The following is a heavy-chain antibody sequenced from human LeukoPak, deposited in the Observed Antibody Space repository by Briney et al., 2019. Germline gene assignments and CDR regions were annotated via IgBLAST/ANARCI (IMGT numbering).Heavy chain of an antibody. J-gene: IGHJ3*02. CDR1: GGSISSYY. Sequence: SETLSLTCTVSGGSISSYYWSWIRRPAGKGLEWIGRIYTSGSTNYNPSLKSRVTMSVDTSKNQFSLKLSSVTAADTAVYYCARTCSGGSCDVYLDASDIWGQGTMVTVSS. V-gene: IGHV4-4*07. CDR2: IYTSGST. D-gene: IGHD2-15*01. CDR3: ARTCSGGSCDVYLDASDI.